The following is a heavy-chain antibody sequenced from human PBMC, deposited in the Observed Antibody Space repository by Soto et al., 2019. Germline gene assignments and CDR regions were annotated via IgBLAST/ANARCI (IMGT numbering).Heavy chain of an antibody. Sequence: GGSLRLSCAASGFTFSSYGMHWVRQAPGKGLEWVAVIWYDGSNKYYADSVKGRFTISRDNSKNTLYLQMNSLRAEDTAVYYCARDPGRQLSYYFDYWGQGTLVTVSS. CDR2: IWYDGSNK. D-gene: IGHD3-10*01. J-gene: IGHJ4*02. CDR3: ARDPGRQLSYYFDY. CDR1: GFTFSSYG. V-gene: IGHV3-33*01.